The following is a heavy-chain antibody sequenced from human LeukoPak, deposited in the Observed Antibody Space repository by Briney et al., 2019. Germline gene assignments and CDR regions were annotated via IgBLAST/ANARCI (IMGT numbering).Heavy chain of an antibody. V-gene: IGHV3-7*03. CDR1: GFTFSSSW. J-gene: IGHJ4*02. Sequence: GGSLRLSCVASGFTFSSSWMSWVRQAPGKGLEWVANIKQDGSEKSYVESVRGRFTISRDNAKNSLYLQLNSLRAGDTALYHCARDNPPGYWGQGTLVTVSS. CDR2: IKQDGSEK. CDR3: ARDNPPGY.